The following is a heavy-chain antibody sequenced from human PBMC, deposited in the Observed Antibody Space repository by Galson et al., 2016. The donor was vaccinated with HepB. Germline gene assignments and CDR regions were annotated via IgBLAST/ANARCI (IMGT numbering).Heavy chain of an antibody. CDR1: GFTFTTYT. Sequence: SLRLSCAASGFTFTTYTMNWVRQAPGQGLEWVSSISSNSDTYYADSVKGRFTISRDNAKNSLYLQMNSLRAEDTAVYYCASLYSSSSNYYYGMDVWGQGTAVTVSS. V-gene: IGHV3-69-1*01. D-gene: IGHD6-6*01. CDR2: ISSNSDT. J-gene: IGHJ6*02. CDR3: ASLYSSSSNYYYGMDV.